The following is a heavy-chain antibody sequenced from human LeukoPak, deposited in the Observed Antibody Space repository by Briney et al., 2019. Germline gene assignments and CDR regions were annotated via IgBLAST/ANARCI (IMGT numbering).Heavy chain of an antibody. V-gene: IGHV4-59*01. Sequence: SETLSLTCTVSGGSISSYYWSWIRQPPGKGLEWIGYIYYSGSTNYNPSLKSRVTISVDTSKNQFSLKLSSVTAADTAVYYCARMGQNYYDSSGYTTDYWGQGTLVTVSS. D-gene: IGHD3-22*01. J-gene: IGHJ4*02. CDR2: IYYSGST. CDR3: ARMGQNYYDSSGYTTDY. CDR1: GGSISSYY.